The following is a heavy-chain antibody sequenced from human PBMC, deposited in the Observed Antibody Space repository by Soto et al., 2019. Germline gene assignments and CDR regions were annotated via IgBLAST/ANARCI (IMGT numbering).Heavy chain of an antibody. CDR3: ARDQTYYEFWSGYDRDENDYYYYGMDV. Sequence: QVQLVQSGAEVKKPGSSVKVSCKASGGTFSSYAISWVRQAPGQGLEWMGGIIPIFGTANYAQKFQGRVTITADESTSTAYMELSSLRSEDTAVYYCARDQTYYEFWSGYDRDENDYYYYGMDVWGQGTTVTVSS. V-gene: IGHV1-69*01. CDR2: IIPIFGTA. CDR1: GGTFSSYA. D-gene: IGHD3-3*01. J-gene: IGHJ6*02.